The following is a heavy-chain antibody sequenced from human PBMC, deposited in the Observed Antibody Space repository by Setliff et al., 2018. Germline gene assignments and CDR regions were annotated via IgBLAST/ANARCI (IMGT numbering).Heavy chain of an antibody. D-gene: IGHD6-19*01. V-gene: IGHV3-21*06. CDR2: ISRDSLHI. J-gene: IGHJ4*02. Sequence: PGGSLRLSCAASGFTFSTYTMNWIRQAPGKGLEWVSSISRDSLHIYYADSLKGRFIISRDNAENSLYLQMDSLRAEDTAVYYCATSDWYAAFDHWGQGTLVTVSS. CDR1: GFTFSTYT. CDR3: ATSDWYAAFDH.